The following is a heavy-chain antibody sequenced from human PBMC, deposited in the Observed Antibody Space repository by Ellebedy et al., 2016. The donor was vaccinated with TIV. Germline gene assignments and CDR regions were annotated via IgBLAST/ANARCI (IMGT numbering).Heavy chain of an antibody. Sequence: SETLSLTCTVSGGSISGYYWSWIRQPPGKGLEWIGYIYSGGSTNYSPSLKSRVTISLDTSKSQFSLYLSSVTAADTAVYYCVRSGFSTFDFDYWGQGIPVTVSS. D-gene: IGHD6-13*01. J-gene: IGHJ4*02. CDR2: IYSGGST. CDR1: GGSISGYY. V-gene: IGHV4-59*01. CDR3: VRSGFSTFDFDY.